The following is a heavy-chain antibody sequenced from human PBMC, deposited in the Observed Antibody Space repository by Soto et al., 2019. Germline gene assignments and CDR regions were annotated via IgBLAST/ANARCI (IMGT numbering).Heavy chain of an antibody. CDR3: ARPFDTSGWYDH. CDR2: IYPGDSDT. V-gene: IGHV5-51*01. Sequence: PGESLKISCKGSGYSFTTYWIAWVRQMPGKGLECMGIIYPGDSDTRYSPSFQGQVTISADKSINTAYLQWSSLKASDSAIYYCARPFDTSGWYDHWGQGTMVTASA. D-gene: IGHD6-19*01. J-gene: IGHJ5*02. CDR1: GYSFTTYW.